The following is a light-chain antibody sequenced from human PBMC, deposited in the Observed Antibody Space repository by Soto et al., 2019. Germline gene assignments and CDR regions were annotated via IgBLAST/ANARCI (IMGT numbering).Light chain of an antibody. Sequence: IHMTQSPSSLSASVGDRGTITCRASQRITTYLNWYQQKPGEAPKLLISTSGTLQRGVPSRFSGSGSGTDFTLTITSLQPADFATYFCQQTYSTPYTFGQGTKLEIK. J-gene: IGKJ2*01. CDR1: QRITTY. CDR3: QQTYSTPYT. CDR2: TSG. V-gene: IGKV1-39*01.